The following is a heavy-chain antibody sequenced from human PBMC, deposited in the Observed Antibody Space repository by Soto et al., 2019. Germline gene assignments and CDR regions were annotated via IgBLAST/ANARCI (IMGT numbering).Heavy chain of an antibody. CDR3: AREGPYCSGGSCYSVPGGMDV. J-gene: IGHJ6*02. CDR2: IIPIFGTA. CDR1: GGTFSSYA. V-gene: IGHV1-69*06. Sequence: QVQLVQSGAEVKKPGSSVKVSCKASGGTFSSYAISWVRQAPGQGLEWMGGIIPIFGTANYAQKFQGRVTITADKSTSTAYMELSSLRSEDTAVYYCAREGPYCSGGSCYSVPGGMDVWDQGTTVTVSS. D-gene: IGHD2-15*01.